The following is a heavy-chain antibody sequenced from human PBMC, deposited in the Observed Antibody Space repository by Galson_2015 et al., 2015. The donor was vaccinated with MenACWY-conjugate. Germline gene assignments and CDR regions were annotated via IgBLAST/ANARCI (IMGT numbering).Heavy chain of an antibody. Sequence: SVKVSCKASGYTFANYAMHWVRQAPGQRLEWMAWINAGDGDTQYSQTFKGRFTITSDTSASTPYMELSSLRSEDTAVYYCAREIVVAPTASWGGYYYGMDVWGQGTTVTVSS. D-gene: IGHD2-15*01. J-gene: IGHJ6*02. CDR3: AREIVVAPTASWGGYYYGMDV. CDR2: INAGDGDT. CDR1: GYTFANYA. V-gene: IGHV1-3*01.